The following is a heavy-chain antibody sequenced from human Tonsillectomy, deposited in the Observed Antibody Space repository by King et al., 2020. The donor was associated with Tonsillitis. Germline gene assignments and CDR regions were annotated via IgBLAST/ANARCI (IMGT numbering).Heavy chain of an antibody. V-gene: IGHV3-33*01. Sequence: VQLVESGGGVVQPGRSLRLSCAASGFTFSSSGMHWVRQAPGKGLVWGAVIFFDGSEIYYADSVKGRFTISRDNDKNTLYRKMNSLRADDMAMYFCAREKVNYGFDYWGQGTLVTVSS. D-gene: IGHD4-17*01. CDR3: AREKVNYGFDY. CDR1: GFTFSSSG. J-gene: IGHJ4*02. CDR2: IFFDGSEI.